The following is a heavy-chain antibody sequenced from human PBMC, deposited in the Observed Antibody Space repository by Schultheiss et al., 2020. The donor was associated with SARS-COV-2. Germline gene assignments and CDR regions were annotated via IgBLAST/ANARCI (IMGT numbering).Heavy chain of an antibody. V-gene: IGHV4-39*06. Sequence: SETLSLTCTVSGGSVSSGSYYWSWIRQPPGKGLEWIGEINHSGSTNYNPCLKSRVTISVDTSKNQFPLKLSSVTAADTAVYYCARGLYCTNGVCWRYYYYYGMDVWGQGTTVTVSS. CDR2: INHSGST. J-gene: IGHJ6*02. D-gene: IGHD2-8*01. CDR1: GGSVSSGSYY. CDR3: ARGLYCTNGVCWRYYYYYGMDV.